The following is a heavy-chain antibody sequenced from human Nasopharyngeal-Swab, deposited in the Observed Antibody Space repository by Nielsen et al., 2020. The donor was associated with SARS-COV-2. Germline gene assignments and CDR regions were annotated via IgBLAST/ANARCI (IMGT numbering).Heavy chain of an antibody. V-gene: IGHV3-23*03. CDR1: GSTFSSYA. CDR3: AKWSHYDFWSGYSN. J-gene: IGHJ4*02. Sequence: GGSLRLSCAASGSTFSSYAMSWVRQAPGKGLEWVSVIYSGGSSTYYADSVKGRFTISRDNSKNTLYLQMNSLRAEDTAVYYCAKWSHYDFWSGYSNWGQGTLVTVSS. CDR2: IYSGGSST. D-gene: IGHD3-3*01.